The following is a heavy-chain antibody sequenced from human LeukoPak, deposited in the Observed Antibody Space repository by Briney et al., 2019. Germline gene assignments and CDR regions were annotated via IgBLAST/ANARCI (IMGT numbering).Heavy chain of an antibody. Sequence: SETLSLTCTVSGGSISNYYWSWIRQPPGKGLEWIGYIYYSGSTNYNPFLKSRVTMSVDTSKNQFSLKLSSVTAADTAVYYCARATSTGSSSSGERPDRYYNWFDPWGQGTLVTVSS. V-gene: IGHV4-59*12. D-gene: IGHD6-6*01. CDR2: IYYSGST. CDR1: GGSISNYY. CDR3: ARATSTGSSSSGERPDRYYNWFDP. J-gene: IGHJ5*02.